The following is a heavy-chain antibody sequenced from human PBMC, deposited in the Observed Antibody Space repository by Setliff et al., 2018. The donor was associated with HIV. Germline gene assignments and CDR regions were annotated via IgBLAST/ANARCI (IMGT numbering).Heavy chain of an antibody. CDR2: INQDGSKK. J-gene: IGHJ6*02. CDR3: ARGHCSGTNCYGVDYYGMDV. V-gene: IGHV3-7*03. D-gene: IGHD2-2*01. CDR1: GFTFSNYW. Sequence: PGGSLRLSCAASGFTFSNYWIIWVRQAPGKGLEWVANINQDGSKKYYVDSVKGRFTISRDKSKNQFSLKLTSVTAADTAVYYCARGHCSGTNCYGVDYYGMDVWGQGTTVTVSS.